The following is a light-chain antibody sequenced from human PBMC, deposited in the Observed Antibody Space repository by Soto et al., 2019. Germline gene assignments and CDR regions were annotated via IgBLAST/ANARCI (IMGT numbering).Light chain of an antibody. V-gene: IGLV4-69*01. CDR3: QTWGAGIVV. Sequence: QPVLTQPPYASASPGASVKLTCTLSSGHSSYAIAWHQQQPEKGPRYLMKVNSDGYQTKGDGIPDRFSGSSSGAERYLTISSLQSESEAGYYCQTWGAGIVVFGGGTKVTVL. CDR2: VNSDGYQ. CDR1: SGHSSYA. J-gene: IGLJ2*01.